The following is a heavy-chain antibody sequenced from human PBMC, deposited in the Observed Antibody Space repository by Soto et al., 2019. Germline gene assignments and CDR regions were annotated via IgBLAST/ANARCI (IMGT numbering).Heavy chain of an antibody. J-gene: IGHJ4*02. V-gene: IGHV3-15*01. CDR1: GFMFSSAW. D-gene: IGHD1-1*01. CDR3: FEGWNDF. Sequence: EGHVVESGGDLVEPGGSLRLSCETSGFMFSSAWMSWVRRASGKGREWVARIKSKKDGGARDYAAPVNGRFSISRDDSKSTVYLQMNSLRAEDTALYYCFEGWNDFWGQGTLVTVSS. CDR2: IKSKKDGGAR.